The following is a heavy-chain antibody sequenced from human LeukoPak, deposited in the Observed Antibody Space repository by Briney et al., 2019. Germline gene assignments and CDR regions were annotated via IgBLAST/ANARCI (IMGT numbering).Heavy chain of an antibody. V-gene: IGHV3-23*01. CDR3: AKGSYYDSSGSFYFDY. Sequence: GRSLRLSCAASGFTFNNYAMSWVRQAPGKGLEWVSGISGSGDNTYYADSVKGRFTISRDNPKNTLYVQVNSLGTEDTAAYYCAKGSYYDSSGSFYFDYWGQGTLVTVSS. J-gene: IGHJ4*02. CDR1: GFTFNNYA. D-gene: IGHD3-22*01. CDR2: ISGSGDNT.